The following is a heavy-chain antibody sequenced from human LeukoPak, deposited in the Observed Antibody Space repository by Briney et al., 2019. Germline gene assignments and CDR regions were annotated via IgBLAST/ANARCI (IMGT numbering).Heavy chain of an antibody. J-gene: IGHJ4*02. D-gene: IGHD2-2*01. Sequence: GGSLRLSCAASGFTFNTYSMNWVRQAPGKGLEWVSSISDNSNYIYYSDSVEGRFTISRDNAKNTLYLQMNSLRAEDTAVYYCVRYCSSISCPPDYWGQGTLVTVSS. CDR3: VRYCSSISCPPDY. CDR2: ISDNSNYI. V-gene: IGHV3-21*01. CDR1: GFTFNTYS.